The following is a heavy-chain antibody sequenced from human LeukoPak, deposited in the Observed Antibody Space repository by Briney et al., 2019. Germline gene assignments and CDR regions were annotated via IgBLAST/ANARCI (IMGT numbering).Heavy chain of an antibody. D-gene: IGHD4-23*01. J-gene: IGHJ4*02. CDR2: ISYDGSNK. V-gene: IGHV3-30*18. Sequence: GGSLRLSCAASGFTFSSYGMHWVRQAPGKGLEWVAVISYDGSNKYYADSVKGRFTISRDNSKSTLYLQVNSLRAEDTALYYCAKEYYGGWGDDWGQGTLVTVSS. CDR1: GFTFSSYG. CDR3: AKEYYGGWGDD.